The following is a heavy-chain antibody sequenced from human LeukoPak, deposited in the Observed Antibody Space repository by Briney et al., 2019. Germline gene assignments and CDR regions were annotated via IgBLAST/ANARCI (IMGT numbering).Heavy chain of an antibody. D-gene: IGHD5-18*01. CDR1: GFTFSNFE. Sequence: GGSLRLPCAASGFTFSNFEMNWVRQAPGKGLEWISYISTSGASTYYADSVKGRLTVSRDNAKNSMYLRMDTLRAEDTAVYYCARERGYNYGYSGYYDQWGQGILVTVSS. V-gene: IGHV3-48*03. CDR2: ISTSGAST. CDR3: ARERGYNYGYSGYYDQ. J-gene: IGHJ4*02.